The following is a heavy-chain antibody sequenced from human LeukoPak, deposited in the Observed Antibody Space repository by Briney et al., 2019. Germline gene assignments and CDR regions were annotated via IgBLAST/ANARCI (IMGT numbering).Heavy chain of an antibody. D-gene: IGHD6-13*01. CDR1: GFTFSSYS. J-gene: IGHJ5*02. CDR3: ARDPASSSSWFYNWFDP. CDR2: ISSSSSTI. V-gene: IGHV3-48*04. Sequence: PGGSLRLSCAASGFTFSSYSMNWVRQAPGKGLEWVSYISSSSSTIYYADSVKGRFTISRDNAKNSLYLQMNSLRAEDTAVYYCARDPASSSSWFYNWFDPWGQGTLVTVSS.